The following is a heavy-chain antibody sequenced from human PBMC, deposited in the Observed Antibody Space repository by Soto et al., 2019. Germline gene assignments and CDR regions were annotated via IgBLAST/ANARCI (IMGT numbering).Heavy chain of an antibody. D-gene: IGHD3-9*01. V-gene: IGHV1-18*04. CDR3: ARDMPRYFDSSLKTWFDN. CDR1: FYTFTIYG. J-gene: IGHJ5*02. CDR2: ISDYNGNT. Sequence: ASVXGSLKCSFYTFTIYGSSFFLQAPGQGLEWMGWISDYNGNTNYAQKLQGRVTMTTDTYTRKAYMELRSLRSEDTAVYYCARDMPRYFDSSLKTWFDNWGKGNLVTV.